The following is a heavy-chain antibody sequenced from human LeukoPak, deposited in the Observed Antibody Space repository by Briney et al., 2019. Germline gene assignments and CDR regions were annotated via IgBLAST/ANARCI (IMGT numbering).Heavy chain of an antibody. CDR2: IIPILGIA. Sequence: ASVKVSCKASGGTFSSYAISWVRQAPGQGLEWMGRIIPILGIANYAQKFQGRVTITADESTSTAYMELSSLRSEDTAVYYCARDHCSGGSCYNGMDVWGQGTTVTVSS. J-gene: IGHJ6*02. V-gene: IGHV1-69*04. CDR1: GGTFSSYA. D-gene: IGHD2-15*01. CDR3: ARDHCSGGSCYNGMDV.